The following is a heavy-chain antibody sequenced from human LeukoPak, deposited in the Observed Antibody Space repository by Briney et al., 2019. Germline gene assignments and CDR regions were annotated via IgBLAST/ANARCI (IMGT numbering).Heavy chain of an antibody. D-gene: IGHD3-10*01. CDR3: ARRTAARGWFDP. CDR1: GGSLSGYY. CDR2: INYSGST. Sequence: PSETLSLTCAVYGGSLSGYYWTWIRQPPGKGLEWIGDINYSGSTNYNPSLNSRVTFSVDTSKLQLSLKLSSVTAADTAVYYCARRTAARGWFDPWGQGTLVTVSS. J-gene: IGHJ5*02. V-gene: IGHV4-34*01.